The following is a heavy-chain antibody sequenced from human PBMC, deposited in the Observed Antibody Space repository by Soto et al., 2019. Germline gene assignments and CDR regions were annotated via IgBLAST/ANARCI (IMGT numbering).Heavy chain of an antibody. CDR1: GFTFSSYG. V-gene: IGHV3-33*01. J-gene: IGHJ4*02. CDR2: IWYDGSNK. D-gene: IGHD3-3*01. CDR3: ARGPTIFGVVTEYYFDY. Sequence: GGSLRLSCAASGFTFSSYGMHWVRQAPGKGLEWVAVIWYDGSNKYYADSVKGRFTISRDNSKNTLYLQMNSLRAEDTAVYYCARGPTIFGVVTEYYFDYWGQGTLVTVSS.